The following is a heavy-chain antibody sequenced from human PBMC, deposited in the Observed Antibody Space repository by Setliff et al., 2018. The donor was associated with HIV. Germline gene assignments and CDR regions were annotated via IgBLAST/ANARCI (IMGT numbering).Heavy chain of an antibody. Sequence: ASVKVSCKVSGYTVTELSINWVRQAPGKGPEWMGGFDPEDNKIVYAQKFQGRVTTTEDTSTDTAYMELNSLRAEDTAVYYCAQAQTSVSGSYYQYLQHWGQGTLVTVSS. CDR3: AQAQTSVSGSYYQYLQH. D-gene: IGHD3-10*01. V-gene: IGHV1-24*01. CDR1: GYTVTELS. J-gene: IGHJ1*01. CDR2: FDPEDNKI.